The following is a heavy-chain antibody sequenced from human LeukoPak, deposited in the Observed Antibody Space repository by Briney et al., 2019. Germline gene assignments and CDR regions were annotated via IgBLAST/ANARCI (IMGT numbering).Heavy chain of an antibody. Sequence: SETLSLTCTVSGGSIRGFYWSWIRQPPGKGLEWLGYIYYSGSTNYNPSLKSRVTISVDTSKNQFSLKLSSVTAADTAVYYCARAYYDFWSGNYYMDVWGKGTTVTVSS. V-gene: IGHV4-59*01. CDR3: ARAYYDFWSGNYYMDV. CDR1: GGSIRGFY. CDR2: IYYSGST. D-gene: IGHD3-3*01. J-gene: IGHJ6*03.